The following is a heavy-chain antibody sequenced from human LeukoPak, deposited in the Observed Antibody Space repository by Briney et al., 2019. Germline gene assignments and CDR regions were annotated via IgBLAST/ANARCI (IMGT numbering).Heavy chain of an antibody. CDR3: ARVGPGCSSTSCYPGY. D-gene: IGHD2-2*01. V-gene: IGHV3-23*01. CDR2: ISGNSIST. J-gene: IGHJ4*02. CDR1: GFTFSSYS. Sequence: GGSLTLSCAASGFTFSSYSMSWVRQAPGKGLEWVSAISGNSISTSYAASVKGRCTISRDNSKNTMYLQMNSLRAEDTAVYHCARVGPGCSSTSCYPGYWGQGTLVTVSS.